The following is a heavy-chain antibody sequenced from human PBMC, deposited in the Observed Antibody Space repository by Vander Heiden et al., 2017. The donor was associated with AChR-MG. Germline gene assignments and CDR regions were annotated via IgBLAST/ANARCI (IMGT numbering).Heavy chain of an antibody. CDR3: ARGKGWGNWFDP. CDR1: GYTFTGYY. Sequence: QVQLVQSGAEVKKPGASVKVSCKASGYTFTGYYMHWVRQAPGQGLEWMGWINPNSGGTNKAQKFQGRVTMTRDTSISTAYMELGRLRSDDTAVYYCARGKGWGNWFDPWGQGTLVTVSS. J-gene: IGHJ5*02. CDR2: INPNSGGT. D-gene: IGHD3-16*01. V-gene: IGHV1-2*02.